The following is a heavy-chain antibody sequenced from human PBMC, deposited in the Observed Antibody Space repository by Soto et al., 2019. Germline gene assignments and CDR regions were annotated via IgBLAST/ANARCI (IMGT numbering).Heavy chain of an antibody. J-gene: IGHJ4*02. CDR1: GYSFTRHA. CDR2: IHNDNGNT. D-gene: IGHD3-10*01. Sequence: VKVSCKASGYSFTRHAMHWVRQAPGQSLEWMGWIHNDNGNTKYSEKFQGRVTITRDTSTSTSFMELRSLRSDDTAIYYCARDLAYIREYWGQGTQVTVSS. CDR3: ARDLAYIREY. V-gene: IGHV1-3*04.